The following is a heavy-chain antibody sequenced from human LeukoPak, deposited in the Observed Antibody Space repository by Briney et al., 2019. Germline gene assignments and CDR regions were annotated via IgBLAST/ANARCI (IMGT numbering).Heavy chain of an antibody. CDR3: ARPRSGWYFDL. CDR1: GFTFSSYA. V-gene: IGHV3-21*01. CDR2: IDSTSSFI. D-gene: IGHD6-19*01. Sequence: GGSLRLSCAASGFTFSSYAMMWVRQAPGKGLEWVSSIDSTSSFIYYADSLKGRFTVSRDNAKNTLYLQMNSLRAEDTAVYYCARPRSGWYFDLWGRGTLVTVSS. J-gene: IGHJ2*01.